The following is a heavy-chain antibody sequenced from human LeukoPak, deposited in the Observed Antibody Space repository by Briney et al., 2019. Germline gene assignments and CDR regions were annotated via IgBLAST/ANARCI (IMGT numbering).Heavy chain of an antibody. CDR2: IYYSGST. CDR3: AKDLLGGSGSYPLFYFDY. CDR1: GESFSGSY. V-gene: IGHV4-34*09. J-gene: IGHJ4*02. Sequence: SETLSLTCAVYGESFSGSYWTWIRQPPGKGLEWIGYIYYSGSTYYNPSLKSRVTISVDTSKNQFSLKLSSVTAEDTAVYYCAKDLLGGSGSYPLFYFDYWGQGTLVTVSS. D-gene: IGHD3-10*01.